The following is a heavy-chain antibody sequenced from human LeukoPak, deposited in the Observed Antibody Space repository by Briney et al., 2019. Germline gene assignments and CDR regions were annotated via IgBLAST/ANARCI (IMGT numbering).Heavy chain of an antibody. CDR2: ISGDVQTT. CDR3: AKDGYYSSANHFARLHFDL. V-gene: IGHV3-23*01. D-gene: IGHD3-3*01. CDR1: GFTFGTHA. J-gene: IGHJ2*01. Sequence: GGSLRLSCEASGFTFGTHAMNWIRQTPGKGLEWLSVISGDVQTTTYASSVKGRFTLSRDNSKNTLYLEMNSLRVDDTAIYYCAKDGYYSSANHFARLHFDLWGRGTRVAVSS.